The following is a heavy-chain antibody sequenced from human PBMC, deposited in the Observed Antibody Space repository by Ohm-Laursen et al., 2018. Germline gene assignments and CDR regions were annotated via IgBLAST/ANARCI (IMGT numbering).Heavy chain of an antibody. Sequence: SLRLSCSASGFTFSSYGMHWVRQAPGKGLEWVAVIWYDGSNKYYADSVKGRFTISRDNSKNTLYLQMNSLRAEDTAVYYCASLVGATTNAFDIWGQGTMVTVSS. CDR3: ASLVGATTNAFDI. V-gene: IGHV3-33*01. D-gene: IGHD1-26*01. CDR2: IWYDGSNK. CDR1: GFTFSSYG. J-gene: IGHJ3*02.